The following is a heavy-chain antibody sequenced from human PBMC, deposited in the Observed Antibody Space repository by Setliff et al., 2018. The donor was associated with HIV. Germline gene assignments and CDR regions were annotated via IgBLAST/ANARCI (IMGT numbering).Heavy chain of an antibody. V-gene: IGHV3-30*03. CDR3: ARDSAAWVTELGILGY. Sequence: PGGSLRLSCEASGFTFRHYAMHWVRQAPGKGLEWVAVVSYDAERKYYADSVKGRFTISRDNPRNTVYLQMTSLRLDDTAVYYCARDSAAWVTELGILGYWGQGTLVTVSS. CDR2: VSYDAERK. D-gene: IGHD3-3*01. J-gene: IGHJ4*02. CDR1: GFTFRHYA.